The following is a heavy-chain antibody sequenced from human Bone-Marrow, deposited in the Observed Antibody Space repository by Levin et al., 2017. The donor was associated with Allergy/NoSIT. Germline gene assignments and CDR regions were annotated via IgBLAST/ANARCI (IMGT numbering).Heavy chain of an antibody. CDR1: GFTFSNFA. Sequence: GESLKISCVVSGFTFSNFAMTWVRQAPGKGLEWVSAISGSGASIHHADSVKGRFTMSRDNSRNTLSLQLTGLRAEDTATYFCARARSARLLFPVSAFDTWGHGTMVTVSS. D-gene: IGHD2-21*02. J-gene: IGHJ3*02. CDR2: ISGSGASI. CDR3: ARARSARLLFPVSAFDT. V-gene: IGHV3-23*01.